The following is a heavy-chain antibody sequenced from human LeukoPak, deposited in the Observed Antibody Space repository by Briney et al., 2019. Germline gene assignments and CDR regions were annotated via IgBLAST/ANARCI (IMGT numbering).Heavy chain of an antibody. CDR2: ICYDGTDE. V-gene: IGHV3-33*06. D-gene: IGHD3-10*01. J-gene: IGHJ4*02. CDR3: AKDTTTTRRGFDY. CDR1: GFTFSSYG. Sequence: GGSLTLSCAASGFTFSSYGMHWVRQAPGKGLEWVAVICYDGTDEYYADSVKGRFTFSRDNSKKTLYLQMNSLRAEDTAVYYCAKDTTTTRRGFDYWGQGTLATVSS.